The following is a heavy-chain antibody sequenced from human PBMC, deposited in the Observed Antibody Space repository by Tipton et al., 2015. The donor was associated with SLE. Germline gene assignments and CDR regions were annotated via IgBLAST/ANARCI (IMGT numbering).Heavy chain of an antibody. CDR1: GDSISTGPYY. CDR2: LFYSGSS. D-gene: IGHD3/OR15-3a*01. J-gene: IGHJ4*02. V-gene: IGHV4-39*07. Sequence: TLSLTCIVSGDSISTGPYYWGWIRQPPGKGLEWIGSLFYSGSSYYNPSLKSRVTISADTSKNQFSPRLSSVTAADTAVYYCARLPSFWTGDYFDYWGQGSLVTVSS. CDR3: ARLPSFWTGDYFDY.